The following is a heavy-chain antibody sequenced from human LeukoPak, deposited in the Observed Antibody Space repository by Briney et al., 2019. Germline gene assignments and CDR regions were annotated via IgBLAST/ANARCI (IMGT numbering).Heavy chain of an antibody. CDR2: IYPGDSDT. V-gene: IGHV5-51*01. J-gene: IGHJ4*02. D-gene: IGHD1-26*01. Sequence: GESLKISCQGSAYSFTSSWIGWVRQMPGKGLEWMGIIYPGDSDTRYSPSFQGQVTISADKSISTAYLQWSSLKASDTAMYYCARFSVGGTYYPNYWGQGTLVSVSS. CDR3: ARFSVGGTYYPNY. CDR1: AYSFTSSW.